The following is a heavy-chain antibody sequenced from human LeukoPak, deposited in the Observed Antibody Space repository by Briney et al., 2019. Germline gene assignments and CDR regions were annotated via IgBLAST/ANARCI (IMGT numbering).Heavy chain of an antibody. CDR2: ISHSGDT. J-gene: IGHJ5*02. D-gene: IGHD3-3*01. CDR3: ARSSITIFGVVIQPVNWFDP. CDR1: VGSFNDYY. V-gene: IGHV4-34*01. Sequence: SETLSLTCAVYVGSFNDYYWSWIRQSPGRGLEWIGEISHSGDTNYNPSLKSRVAFSVDTSKNQFSLKLSSVAAADTAVYYCARSSITIFGVVIQPVNWFDPWGQGTLVTVSS.